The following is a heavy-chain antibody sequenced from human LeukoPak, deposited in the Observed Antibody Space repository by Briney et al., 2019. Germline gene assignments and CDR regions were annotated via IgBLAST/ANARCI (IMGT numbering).Heavy chain of an antibody. CDR2: IGSSGTTA. CDR1: GFNFRSYE. J-gene: IGHJ4*02. V-gene: IGHV3-48*03. CDR3: ARDFSKYYLDY. Sequence: QSGGSLRLSCAASGFNFRSYEMNWVRQAPGKGLEWVSYIGSSGTTAYYADSVKGRFTISRDNAKNSLYLQMNSLRAEDTAVYYCARDFSKYYLDYWGQGTLVTVSS. D-gene: IGHD6-13*01.